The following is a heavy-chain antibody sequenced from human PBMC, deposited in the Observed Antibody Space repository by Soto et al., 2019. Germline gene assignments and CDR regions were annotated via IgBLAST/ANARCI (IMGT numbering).Heavy chain of an antibody. Sequence: QVQLVQSGAEVKKPGSSVKVSCKASGGTFSSYTISWVRQAPGQGLEWMGRIIPILGIANYAQKFQGRVTITVDISTSTAYMELSSLRSEDTFVYYCARDSLGTNWFDPWGQGTLVTVSS. J-gene: IGHJ5*02. V-gene: IGHV1-69*08. CDR3: ARDSLGTNWFDP. CDR1: GGTFSSYT. CDR2: IIPILGIA.